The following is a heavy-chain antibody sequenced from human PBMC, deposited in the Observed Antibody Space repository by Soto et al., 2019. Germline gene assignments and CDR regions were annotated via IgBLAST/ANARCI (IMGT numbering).Heavy chain of an antibody. CDR2: IYYSGST. CDR3: ARVGAWLRLYAFDI. J-gene: IGHJ3*02. D-gene: IGHD5-12*01. V-gene: IGHV4-59*01. Sequence: SETLSLTCTVSGGSISSYYWSWIRQPPGKGLEWIGYIYYSGSTNYNPSLKSRVTISVDTSKNQFSLKLSSVTAADTAVYYCARVGAWLRLYAFDIWGQGTMVTVSS. CDR1: GGSISSYY.